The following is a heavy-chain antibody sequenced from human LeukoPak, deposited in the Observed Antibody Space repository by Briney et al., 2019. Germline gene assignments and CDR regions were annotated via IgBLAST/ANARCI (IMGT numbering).Heavy chain of an antibody. CDR3: AREAYYDSSGTMGAFDI. V-gene: IGHV1-18*01. D-gene: IGHD3-22*01. Sequence: GASVKVSCKASGYTFTSYGISWVRQAPGQGLERMGWISADNGNTNYAQKLQGRVTMTTDTSTSTAYMELRSLRSDDTAVYYCAREAYYDSSGTMGAFDIWGQGTMVTVSS. CDR2: ISADNGNT. CDR1: GYTFTSYG. J-gene: IGHJ3*02.